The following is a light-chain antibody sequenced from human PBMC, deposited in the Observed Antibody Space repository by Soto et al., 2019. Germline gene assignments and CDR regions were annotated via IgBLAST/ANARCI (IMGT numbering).Light chain of an antibody. CDR1: ISDVGSYNF. CDR2: DGA. Sequence: QSALTQPASVSGSPGQSITISCSGTISDVGSYNFVSWFQQYPGKVPKLIIYDGAKRPSGVSNRFSGSKSANTASLTISGLQAEDEADYYCCSYARGDIFVFGGGTKLTVL. CDR3: CSYARGDIFV. J-gene: IGLJ2*01. V-gene: IGLV2-23*03.